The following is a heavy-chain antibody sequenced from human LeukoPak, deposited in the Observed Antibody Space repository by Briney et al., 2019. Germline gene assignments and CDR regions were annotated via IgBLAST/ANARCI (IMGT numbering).Heavy chain of an antibody. CDR1: GFTFSSYS. CDR3: AREILYYYDSSGQY. Sequence: GGSLRLSCAASGFTFSSYSMNWVRQAPGKGLEWVSYISSSSSTIYYADSVKGRFTISRDNAKNSLYLQMNSLRAEDTAVYYCAREILYYYDSSGQYWGQGTLVTVSS. J-gene: IGHJ4*02. D-gene: IGHD3-22*01. CDR2: ISSSSSTI. V-gene: IGHV3-48*04.